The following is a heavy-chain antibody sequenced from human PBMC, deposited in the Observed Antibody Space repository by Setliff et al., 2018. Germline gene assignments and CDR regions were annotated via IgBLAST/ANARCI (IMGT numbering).Heavy chain of an antibody. CDR1: GYSISSGYY. Sequence: SETLSLTCTVSGYSISSGYYWGWIRQPPGKGLEWIGCIYYSGSTNYNPSLESRVTISVDASKNQFSLKLSSVTAADTAVYYCASSGSGSYYNLDYGAMGCWGQGTLVIVSS. CDR2: IYYSGST. CDR3: ASSGSGSYYNLDYGAMGC. J-gene: IGHJ4*02. V-gene: IGHV4-38-2*02. D-gene: IGHD3-10*01.